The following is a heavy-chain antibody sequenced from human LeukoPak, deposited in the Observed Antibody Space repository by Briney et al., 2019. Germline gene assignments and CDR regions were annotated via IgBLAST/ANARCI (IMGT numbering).Heavy chain of an antibody. CDR3: ARAGYYYDSSED. J-gene: IGHJ4*02. CDR2: ISSSSSTI. Sequence: GGSLRLSCAASGFXFSSYSINWVRQAPGKGLEWVSYISSSSSTIYYADSVKGRFTISRDNTKNSLYLQMNSLRDEDTAVYYCARAGYYYDSSEDWGQGTLVTVSS. V-gene: IGHV3-48*02. D-gene: IGHD3-22*01. CDR1: GFXFSSYS.